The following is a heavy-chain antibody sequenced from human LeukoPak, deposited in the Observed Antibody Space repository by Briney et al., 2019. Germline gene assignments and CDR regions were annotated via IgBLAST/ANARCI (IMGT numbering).Heavy chain of an antibody. V-gene: IGHV4-4*07. CDR3: ASSPTVTNNWFDL. D-gene: IGHD4-11*01. J-gene: IGHJ5*02. Sequence: SETLSLTCTVSGGSISSYYWSWTRQPAGKGLEWIGRIYTSGSTNYNPSLKSRVTMSVDTSKNQFSLKLSSVTAADTAVYYCASSPTVTNNWFDLWGQGTLVTVSS. CDR1: GGSISSYY. CDR2: IYTSGST.